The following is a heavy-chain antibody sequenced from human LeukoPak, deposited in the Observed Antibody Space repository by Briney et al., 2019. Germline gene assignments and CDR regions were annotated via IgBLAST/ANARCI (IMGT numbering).Heavy chain of an antibody. D-gene: IGHD3-22*01. CDR3: ARSPYYDSSGYYGSPDWYFDL. CDR1: GGTFSSYA. J-gene: IGHJ2*01. V-gene: IGHV1-69*13. Sequence: SVKVSCTASGGTFSSYAISWVRQAPGQGLEWMGGIIPIFGTANYAQKFQGRVTITADESTSTAYMELSSLRSEDTAVYYCARSPYYDSSGYYGSPDWYFDLWGRGTLVTVSS. CDR2: IIPIFGTA.